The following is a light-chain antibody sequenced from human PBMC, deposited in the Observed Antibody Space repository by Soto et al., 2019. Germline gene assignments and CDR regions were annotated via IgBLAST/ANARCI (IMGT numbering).Light chain of an antibody. J-gene: IGKJ3*01. CDR1: QSVYSNY. CDR2: GAS. V-gene: IGKV3-20*01. CDR3: QQYDTSPVT. Sequence: EIVLTQSPGTLSLSPGERATLSCRASQSVYSNYLAWYQQKPGQTPRLLIYGASSRATGIPDRFSGSGSGTDFSRTISRLETEDFAVYYCQQYDTSPVTFGPGTKVDVK.